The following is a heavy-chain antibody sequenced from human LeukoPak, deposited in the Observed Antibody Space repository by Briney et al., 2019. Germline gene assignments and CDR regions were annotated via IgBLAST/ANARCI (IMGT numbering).Heavy chain of an antibody. J-gene: IGHJ4*02. D-gene: IGHD3-10*01. CDR2: ISGGGVST. CDR3: AKGMVRGVMPDY. CDR1: GFTFSGYA. Sequence: GGSLRLSCAASGFTFSGYAMSWVRQAPGKGLEWVSAISGGGVSTYYADSIKGRFTISRDDSKNTLYLQMNSLRAEDTAVYYCAKGMVRGVMPDYWGQGTLVTVSS. V-gene: IGHV3-23*01.